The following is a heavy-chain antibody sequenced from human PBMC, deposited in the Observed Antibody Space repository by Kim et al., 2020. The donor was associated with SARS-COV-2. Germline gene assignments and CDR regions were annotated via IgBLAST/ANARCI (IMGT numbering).Heavy chain of an antibody. V-gene: IGHV3-74*01. CDR1: GFTFSSYW. CDR2: INSDGSDI. D-gene: IGHD1-26*01. CDR3: GRSGSYLTSPFDY. Sequence: GGSLRLSCAASGFTFSSYWIHRVRQVPGKGLVWVSRINSDGSDITYEDSVKGRVTISRDNAKNTVYLQMNALRAEDTAVYYCGRSGSYLTSPFDYWGQGTVVTVSS. J-gene: IGHJ4*02.